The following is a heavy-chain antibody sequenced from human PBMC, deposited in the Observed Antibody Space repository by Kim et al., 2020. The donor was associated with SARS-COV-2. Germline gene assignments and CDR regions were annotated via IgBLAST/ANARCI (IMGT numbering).Heavy chain of an antibody. CDR3: ARGAYGDVSFDY. J-gene: IGHJ4*02. CDR1: GYIFSTYG. V-gene: IGHV1-18*04. CDR2: ISARDGNT. Sequence: APVKVSCKASGYIFSTYGFSWVRQAPGQGLEWLGWISARDGNTKYAQKVQGRVTMTTDTSTNTAYMELWSLRSDDTAMYYCARGAYGDVSFDYWGQGTLVTVSS. D-gene: IGHD4-17*01.